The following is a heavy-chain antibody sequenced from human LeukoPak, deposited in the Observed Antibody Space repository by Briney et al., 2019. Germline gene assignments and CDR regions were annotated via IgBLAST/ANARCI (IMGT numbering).Heavy chain of an antibody. Sequence: AQSLRLSCAASGFTFSSYGMHWDRQAPGQGMGWEGVIWYDGSNKYYADSVKGRFTISRDNSKNALYLQMNSLRAEETAVYYCARDAGGSSCFDYWGQGTLVSVSS. J-gene: IGHJ4*02. CDR1: GFTFSSYG. CDR2: IWYDGSNK. V-gene: IGHV3-33*01. CDR3: ARDAGGSSCFDY. D-gene: IGHD6-13*01.